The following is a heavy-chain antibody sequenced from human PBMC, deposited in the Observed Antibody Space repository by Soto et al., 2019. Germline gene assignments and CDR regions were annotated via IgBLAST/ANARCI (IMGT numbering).Heavy chain of an antibody. CDR2: INPSGGST. Sequence: ASVKVSCKASGYTFTSYYMHWVRQAPGQGLEWMGIINPSGGSTSYAQEFQGRVTMTRDTSTSTVYMELSSLRSEDTAVYYCARDLLQTYYYDSSGYYPLDYWGQGTLVTVSS. D-gene: IGHD3-22*01. CDR3: ARDLLQTYYYDSSGYYPLDY. J-gene: IGHJ4*02. V-gene: IGHV1-46*01. CDR1: GYTFTSYY.